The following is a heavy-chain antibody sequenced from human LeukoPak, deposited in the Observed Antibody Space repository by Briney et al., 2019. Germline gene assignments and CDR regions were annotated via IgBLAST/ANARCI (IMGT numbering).Heavy chain of an antibody. Sequence: PGGFLRLSCAASGFTVSTYAMSWVRQAPGKGLEWVSGISGSGGRTYYADSVKGRFTISRDNSKNTLYLQMGSLRPEDMAVYYCARGETNNWYGGGCFDYWGQGTLVTVSS. J-gene: IGHJ4*02. D-gene: IGHD1-1*01. V-gene: IGHV3-23*01. CDR3: ARGETNNWYGGGCFDY. CDR1: GFTVSTYA. CDR2: ISGSGGRT.